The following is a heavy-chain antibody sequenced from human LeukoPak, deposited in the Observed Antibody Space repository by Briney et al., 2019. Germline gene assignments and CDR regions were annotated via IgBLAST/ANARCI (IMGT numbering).Heavy chain of an antibody. CDR1: GGSFSGYY. D-gene: IGHD5-18*01. CDR2: INHSGST. Sequence: SETLSLTCAVYGGSFSGYYWSWIRQPPGKGLEWIGEINHSGSTNYNPSLKSRVTISVDTSKNQFSLKLSSVTAADTAVYYCARGGYGYGTDFDYWGQGTLVTVSS. CDR3: ARGGYGYGTDFDY. V-gene: IGHV4-34*01. J-gene: IGHJ4*02.